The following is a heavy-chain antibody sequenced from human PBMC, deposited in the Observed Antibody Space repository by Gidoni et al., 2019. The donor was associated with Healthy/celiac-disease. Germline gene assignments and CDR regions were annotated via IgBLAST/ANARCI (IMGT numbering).Heavy chain of an antibody. J-gene: IGHJ4*02. Sequence: QVQLQRWGAGLLKPAETMSLTCAVYGGSFSGYYWSWIRQPPGKGLEWIVEINHSVSTNYNPSIMSLVTISVDTSQYHFSLKLSSVTAADTAVYHCARGVGGEFDYWGQGTLVTVSS. D-gene: IGHD1-26*01. CDR3: ARGVGGEFDY. CDR2: INHSVST. CDR1: GGSFSGYY. V-gene: IGHV4-34*01.